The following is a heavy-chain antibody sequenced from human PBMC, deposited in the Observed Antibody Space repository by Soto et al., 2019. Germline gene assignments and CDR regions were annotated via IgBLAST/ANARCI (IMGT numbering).Heavy chain of an antibody. J-gene: IGHJ6*02. V-gene: IGHV5-10-1*01. CDR3: ASNTDSSGWYGMDV. Sequence: RGESLKISCKGSGYSFTSYWISWVRQVPGKGLEWMGRIDPSDSYTNYSPSFQGHVTISADKSISTAYLQWSSLKASDTAMYYCASNTDSSGWYGMDVWGQGTTVTVSS. D-gene: IGHD6-19*01. CDR1: GYSFTSYW. CDR2: IDPSDSYT.